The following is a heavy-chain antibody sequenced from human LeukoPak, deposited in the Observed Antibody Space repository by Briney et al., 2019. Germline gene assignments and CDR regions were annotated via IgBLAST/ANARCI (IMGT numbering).Heavy chain of an antibody. CDR1: GFSFSSQN. CDR2: ISSSSSYI. V-gene: IGHV3-21*01. J-gene: IGHJ4*02. D-gene: IGHD3-10*01. CDR3: ARAPYYYGSGSYYG. Sequence: PGGSLRLSCAASGFSFSSQNMNWVRQAPGKGLEWVSSISSSSSYIYYADSVKGRFTISRDNAKNSLYLQMNSLRAEDTAVYYCARAPYYYGSGSYYGRGQGTLVTVSS.